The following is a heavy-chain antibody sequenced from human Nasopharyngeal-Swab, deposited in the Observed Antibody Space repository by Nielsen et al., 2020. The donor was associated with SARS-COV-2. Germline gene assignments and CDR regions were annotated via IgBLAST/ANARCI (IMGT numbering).Heavy chain of an antibody. J-gene: IGHJ6*03. D-gene: IGHD2-2*01. Sequence: WIRQPPGKGPEWIAEINHSGSTNYNPSLKSRVTLSVDTSMNQVSLEVSSVTAADTAVYYCARGLSGIVPAPILGLGPYYYYHYMDVWGKGTTVTVSS. CDR3: ARGLSGIVPAPILGLGPYYYYHYMDV. V-gene: IGHV4-34*01. CDR2: INHSGST.